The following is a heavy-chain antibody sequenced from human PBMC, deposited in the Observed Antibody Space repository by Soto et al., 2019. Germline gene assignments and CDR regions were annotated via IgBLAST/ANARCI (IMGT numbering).Heavy chain of an antibody. J-gene: IGHJ4*02. CDR1: GFTFDDYA. V-gene: IGHV3-23*01. Sequence: GGSLRLSCAASGFTFDDYAMHWVRQAPGKGLEWVSSISGSGGGTYYADSVKGRFTFSRDNSKNTLYLQMNSLRAEDTAVYYCAKFGMATTKRSPPYYIDYWGQGALVTVSS. CDR2: ISGSGGGT. CDR3: AKFGMATTKRSPPYYIDY. D-gene: IGHD1-1*01.